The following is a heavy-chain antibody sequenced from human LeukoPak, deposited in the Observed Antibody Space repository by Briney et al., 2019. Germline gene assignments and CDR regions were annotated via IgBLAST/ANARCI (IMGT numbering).Heavy chain of an antibody. V-gene: IGHV3-48*03. CDR1: GFTFRSYE. J-gene: IGHJ4*02. Sequence: GALRLSCAASGFTFRSYEMKWVRQGPGKGLEWLSYISSSGNTIYYADSVKGRFTISRDNAKNSLYLQMNSLRAEDTAVYYCARVSVTSRNDYWGQGTLVTVSS. CDR2: ISSSGNTI. CDR3: ARVSVTSRNDY. D-gene: IGHD2-21*02.